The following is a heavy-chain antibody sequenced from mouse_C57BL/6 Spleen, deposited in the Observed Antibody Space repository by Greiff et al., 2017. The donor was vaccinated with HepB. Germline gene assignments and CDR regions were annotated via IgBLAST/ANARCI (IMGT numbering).Heavy chain of an antibody. CDR1: GYTFTSYW. Sequence: QVQLQQPGAELVMPGASVKLSCKASGYTFTSYWMHWVKQRPGQGLEWIGEIDPSDSYTNYNQKFKGKSTLTVDKYSSTAYMQLSSLTSEDSAVYYCARYDGRFYYYAMDYWGQGTSVTVSS. V-gene: IGHV1-69*01. D-gene: IGHD2-3*01. CDR3: ARYDGRFYYYAMDY. CDR2: IDPSDSYT. J-gene: IGHJ4*01.